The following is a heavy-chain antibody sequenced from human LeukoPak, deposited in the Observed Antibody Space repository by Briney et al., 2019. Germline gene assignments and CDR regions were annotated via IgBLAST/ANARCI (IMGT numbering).Heavy chain of an antibody. J-gene: IGHJ4*02. CDR3: ARSRSSGWYLWDY. CDR1: GGTFSSYA. Sequence: SVKVSCKASGGTFSSYAISWARQAPGQGLEWMGRIIPIFGTANYAQKFQGRVTVTTDESTSTAYMELSSLRSEDTAVYYCARSRSSGWYLWDYWGQGTLVTVSS. D-gene: IGHD6-19*01. CDR2: IIPIFGTA. V-gene: IGHV1-69*05.